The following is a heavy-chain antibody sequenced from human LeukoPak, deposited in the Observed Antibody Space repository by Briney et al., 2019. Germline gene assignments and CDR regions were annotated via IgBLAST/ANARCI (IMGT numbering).Heavy chain of an antibody. CDR3: AKDSGSPWLFDY. J-gene: IGHJ4*02. D-gene: IGHD2-15*01. Sequence: GGSLRLSCAASGFAFSSYAMSWVRQAPGKGLEWASAISGSGGSTYYADSVKGRFTISRDNSKNTLYLQMNSLRAEDTAVYYCAKDSGSPWLFDYWGQGTLVTVSS. V-gene: IGHV3-23*01. CDR2: ISGSGGST. CDR1: GFAFSSYA.